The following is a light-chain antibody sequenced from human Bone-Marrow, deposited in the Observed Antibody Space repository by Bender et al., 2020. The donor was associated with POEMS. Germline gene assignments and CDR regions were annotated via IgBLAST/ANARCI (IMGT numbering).Light chain of an antibody. CDR3: QAWDRNTAV. V-gene: IGLV3-1*01. CDR2: EDN. J-gene: IGLJ2*01. Sequence: SYELTQPPSVSVSPGQTAKITCSGDKLGDKYVCWYQQRPGQSPVLVIYEDNKRPSGIPERLSGSNSGNTATLTISGTQAMDEGDYYCQAWDRNTAVFGGGTKLIVL. CDR1: KLGDKY.